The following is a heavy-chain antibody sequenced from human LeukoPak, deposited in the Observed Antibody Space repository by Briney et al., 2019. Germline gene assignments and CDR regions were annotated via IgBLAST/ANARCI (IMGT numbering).Heavy chain of an antibody. Sequence: GGSLRLSCAASGFTFSSYSMNWVRQAPGKGLEWVSSISTTSHYIYYADSLKGRLTISRDNAKNSLYLQMNSLRAEDTAVYYCARGGIYSQGFDYWGQGTLVTVSS. J-gene: IGHJ4*02. V-gene: IGHV3-21*01. CDR1: GFTFSSYS. CDR2: ISTTSHYI. D-gene: IGHD6-13*01. CDR3: ARGGIYSQGFDY.